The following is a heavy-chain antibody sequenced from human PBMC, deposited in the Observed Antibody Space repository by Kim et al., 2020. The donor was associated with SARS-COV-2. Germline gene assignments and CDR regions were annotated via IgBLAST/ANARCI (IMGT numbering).Heavy chain of an antibody. V-gene: IGHV3-30*01. Sequence: GRFTISRDNSKTTLYLQMNSLRAEDTAVYYCARDPHIVVVTAIRGYYFDYWGQGTLVTVSS. J-gene: IGHJ4*02. CDR3: ARDPHIVVVTAIRGYYFDY. D-gene: IGHD2-21*02.